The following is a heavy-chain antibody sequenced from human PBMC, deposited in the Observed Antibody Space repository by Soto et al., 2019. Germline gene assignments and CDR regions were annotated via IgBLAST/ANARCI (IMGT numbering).Heavy chain of an antibody. Sequence: EESGPGLVKPSETLSLICSVSGGSVNNANYFWNWIRHHPENGLEWIGYIYYSGSTRYNPSLKTRATLSIDTSKNQFSLRLNSVTVADTAVYFCARDADYGGSRGGMDVWGRGTTVTVSS. J-gene: IGHJ6*02. CDR2: IYYSGST. D-gene: IGHD4-17*01. CDR3: ARDADYGGSRGGMDV. CDR1: GGSVNNANYF. V-gene: IGHV4-31*03.